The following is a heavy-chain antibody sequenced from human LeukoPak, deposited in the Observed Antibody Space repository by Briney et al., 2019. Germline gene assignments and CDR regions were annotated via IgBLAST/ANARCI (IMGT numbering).Heavy chain of an antibody. V-gene: IGHV3-66*01. J-gene: IGHJ3*02. Sequence: RGSLRLSCAASGFTVSSNYMSWVRQAPGKGLEWVSVIYSGGSTYYADSVKGRFTISRDNSKNTLYLQMNSLRAEDTAVYYCARDCDPRVDAFDIWGQGTMVTVSS. CDR2: IYSGGST. CDR1: GFTVSSNY. CDR3: ARDCDPRVDAFDI.